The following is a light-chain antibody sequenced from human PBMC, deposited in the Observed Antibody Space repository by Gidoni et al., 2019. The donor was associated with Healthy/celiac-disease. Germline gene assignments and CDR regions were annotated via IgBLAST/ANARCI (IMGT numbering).Light chain of an antibody. J-gene: IGKJ1*01. Sequence: AIRMNPSPSLFSSSTGNRVTIPCRASQGISSYLAWYQQKPGKAPKLLIYAASTLQSGVPSRFSGSGSGTDFTLTISCLQSEDFATYYCQQYYSYPSTFGQGTKVEIK. V-gene: IGKV1-8*01. CDR3: QQYYSYPST. CDR2: AAS. CDR1: QGISSY.